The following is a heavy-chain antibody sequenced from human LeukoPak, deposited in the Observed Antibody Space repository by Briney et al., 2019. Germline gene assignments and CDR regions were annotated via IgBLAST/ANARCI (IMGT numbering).Heavy chain of an antibody. CDR1: GFTFGDYA. CDR2: IKQDGSDK. V-gene: IGHV3-7*01. Sequence: GGSLRLSCTASGFTFGDYAMSWVRQAPGKGLDWVANIKQDGSDKYYVDSVKGRFTISRDNAKNSLYLQMTRLRAEDTAVYYCARIGSSSWYAEYYFDYWGQGTLVTVSS. J-gene: IGHJ4*02. CDR3: ARIGSSSWYAEYYFDY. D-gene: IGHD6-13*01.